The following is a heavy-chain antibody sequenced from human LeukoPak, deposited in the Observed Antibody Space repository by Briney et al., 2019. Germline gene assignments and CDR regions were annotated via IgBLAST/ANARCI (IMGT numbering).Heavy chain of an antibody. CDR2: VSSGFHA. V-gene: IGHV3-13*01. D-gene: IGHD5-18*01. Sequence: GGSLRLSCTASGFTLGRHDMHWVRQIPGQGLEWVAAVSSGFHAFFADSVQGRFTVSREDARNSLYLQMNSLRAGDTAVYYCVREARGYHYTYFDYWGQVTLVTVSS. CDR3: VREARGYHYTYFDY. CDR1: GFTLGRHD. J-gene: IGHJ4*02.